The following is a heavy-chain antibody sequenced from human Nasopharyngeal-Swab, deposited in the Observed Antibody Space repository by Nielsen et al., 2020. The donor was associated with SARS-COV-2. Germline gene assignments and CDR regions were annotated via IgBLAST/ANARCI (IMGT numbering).Heavy chain of an antibody. Sequence: GESLKISCAASGFTFSSYWMSWVRQAPGKGLEWVANIKQDGSEKYYVDSVKGRFTISRDNAKNSLYLQMNSLRAEDTAVYYCASTSGYGLNWFDPWGQGTLGTVSS. CDR1: GFTFSSYW. CDR2: IKQDGSEK. CDR3: ASTSGYGLNWFDP. D-gene: IGHD5-12*01. V-gene: IGHV3-7*01. J-gene: IGHJ5*02.